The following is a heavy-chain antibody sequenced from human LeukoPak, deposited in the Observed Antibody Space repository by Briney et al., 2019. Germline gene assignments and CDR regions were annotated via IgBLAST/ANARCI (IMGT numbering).Heavy chain of an antibody. CDR1: GVSIIGYY. D-gene: IGHD1-1*01. V-gene: IGHV4-59*01. CDR2: IHYSGST. J-gene: IGHJ4*02. CDR3: ARGERLGPDF. Sequence: SETLSLTCTVSGVSIIGYYWSWIRQPPGKGLERIGYIHYSGSTNYNPSLKSRVTISVDTSRSHFSLKLSSATAADTAVYFCARGERLGPDFWGQGTLVTVSS.